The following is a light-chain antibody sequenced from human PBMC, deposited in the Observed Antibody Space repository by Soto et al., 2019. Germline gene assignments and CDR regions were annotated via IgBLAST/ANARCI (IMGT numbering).Light chain of an antibody. V-gene: IGKV3-20*01. CDR3: QQYGSSPQP. J-gene: IGKJ1*01. CDR2: GAS. Sequence: EIVLTQSPGTLSLSPGERATLSCRASQSVSSSYLAWYQQKPGQAPRLLLYGASSRATGIPDRLSGSGSGTDFTLNISRLEPEDFAVYYCQQYGSSPQPFGQPTKVHFK. CDR1: QSVSSSY.